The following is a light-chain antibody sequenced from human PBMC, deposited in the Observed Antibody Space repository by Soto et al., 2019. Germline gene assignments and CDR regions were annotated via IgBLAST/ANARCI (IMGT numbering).Light chain of an antibody. V-gene: IGKV1-5*03. CDR3: QHYNSYSEA. CDR1: QSISTW. J-gene: IGKJ1*01. Sequence: IQMTQSPSTLSASGGDRVSSTCRASQSISTWLAWYQQKPGKAPKLLIYKASGLESGVPSRFSGSGSGTEFTLTISSLQPDDFATYYCQHYNSYSEAFRQGTKVEIK. CDR2: KAS.